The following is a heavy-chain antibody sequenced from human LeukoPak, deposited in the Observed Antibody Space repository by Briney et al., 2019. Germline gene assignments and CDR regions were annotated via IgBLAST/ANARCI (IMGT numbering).Heavy chain of an antibody. CDR3: ARDPSLYSSGWYFDY. V-gene: IGHV3-20*04. Sequence: PGGSLRLSCAASGFTFDDYGMSWVRQAPGKGLEWVSGINWNGGGTGYADSVKGRFTIARDNAKNSLYLQMNSLRDEDTAVYYCARDPSLYSSGWYFDYWGQGTLVTVSS. CDR1: GFTFDDYG. CDR2: INWNGGGT. D-gene: IGHD6-19*01. J-gene: IGHJ4*02.